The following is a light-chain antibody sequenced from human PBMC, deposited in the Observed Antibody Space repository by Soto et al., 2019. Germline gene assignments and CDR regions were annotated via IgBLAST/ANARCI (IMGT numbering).Light chain of an antibody. CDR2: EVS. V-gene: IGLV2-14*01. CDR3: SSYTSSSTLGV. J-gene: IGLJ2*01. CDR1: SSDVGGYNY. Sequence: QSVLTQPASVSVSPGQSITISCTGTSSDVGGYNYVSWYQQHPGKAPKLMIYEVSNRPSGVSNRFSGSKSGNTASLTISGLQAEDEADYYCSSYTSSSTLGVFGGGTRVTVL.